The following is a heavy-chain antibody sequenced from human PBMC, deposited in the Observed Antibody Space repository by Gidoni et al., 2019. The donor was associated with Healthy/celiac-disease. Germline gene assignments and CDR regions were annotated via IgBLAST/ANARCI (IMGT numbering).Heavy chain of an antibody. J-gene: IGHJ6*02. CDR3: ARDPGGSYYYYGMDV. D-gene: IGHD1-26*01. Sequence: EVQLVESGGGLVKPGGSLRLSCPASGFTFSSYSMNWVRQAPGKGLEWVSSISSSSSYIYYADSVKGRFTISRDNAKNSLYLQMNSLRAEDTAVYYCARDPGGSYYYYGMDVWGQGTTVTVSS. V-gene: IGHV3-21*01. CDR2: ISSSSSYI. CDR1: GFTFSSYS.